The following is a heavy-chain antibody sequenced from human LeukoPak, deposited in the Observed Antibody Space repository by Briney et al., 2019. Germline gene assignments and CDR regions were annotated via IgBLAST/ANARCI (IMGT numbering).Heavy chain of an antibody. J-gene: IGHJ4*02. CDR2: IYYSGST. D-gene: IGHD3-10*01. CDR1: GGSIRSGGYY. V-gene: IGHV4-31*03. CDR3: ARSPYDGGFGEFNGDY. Sequence: NASETLSLTCTVSGGSIRSGGYYWSWIRQHPGKGLEWIGHIYYSGSTSYNPSLKSRAAISVDMSENHFSLKLTSVTAADTAIYYCARSPYDGGFGEFNGDYWGQGTQVTVSS.